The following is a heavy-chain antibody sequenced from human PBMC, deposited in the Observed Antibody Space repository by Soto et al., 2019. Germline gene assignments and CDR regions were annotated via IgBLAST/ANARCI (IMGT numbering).Heavy chain of an antibody. CDR1: GFTFSSYS. V-gene: IGHV3-21*01. D-gene: IGHD4-17*01. J-gene: IGHJ6*02. Sequence: GGSLRLSCAASGFTFSSYSMNWVRQAPGKGLEWVSSISSSSSYIYYADSVKGRFTISRDNAKNSPYLQMNSLRAEDTAVYYCARDSSPVTTLGYYYYYGMDVWGQGTTVTVSS. CDR2: ISSSSSYI. CDR3: ARDSSPVTTLGYYYYYGMDV.